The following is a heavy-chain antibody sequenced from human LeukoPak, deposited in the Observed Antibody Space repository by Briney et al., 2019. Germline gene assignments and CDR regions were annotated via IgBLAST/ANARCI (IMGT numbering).Heavy chain of an antibody. CDR2: TYYRSKWYN. CDR1: GDSVSSNSAA. V-gene: IGHV6-1*01. D-gene: IGHD3-10*01. Sequence: SQTLSLTCAISGDSVSSNSAAWNWIRQSPSRGLEWLGRTYYRSKWYNDYAVSVKSRITTNPDTSKNQFSLQLNSVTPEDTAVYYCARDRDYYGSGSYYPYYFDYWGQGTLVTVSS. J-gene: IGHJ4*02. CDR3: ARDRDYYGSGSYYPYYFDY.